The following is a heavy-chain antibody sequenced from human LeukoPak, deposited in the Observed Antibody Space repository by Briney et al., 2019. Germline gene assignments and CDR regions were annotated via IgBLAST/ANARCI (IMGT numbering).Heavy chain of an antibody. CDR1: GFTFSSYA. V-gene: IGHV3-23*01. J-gene: IGHJ4*02. CDR2: ISGSGGST. D-gene: IGHD6-6*01. Sequence: PGGSLRPSCAASGFTFSSYAMSWVRQAPGKGLEWVSAISGSGGSTYYADSVKGRFTISRDNSENTLYLQMNSLRAEDTAVYYCAKGGTVIARLIAADWGQGTLVTVSS. CDR3: AKGGTVIARLIAAD.